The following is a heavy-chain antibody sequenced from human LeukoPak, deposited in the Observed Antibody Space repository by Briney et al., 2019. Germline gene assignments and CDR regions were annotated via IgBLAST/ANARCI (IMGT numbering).Heavy chain of an antibody. V-gene: IGHV1-18*01. J-gene: IGHJ4*02. CDR3: VRDGSLPVFDIVMVTTTTNYFDY. Sequence: ASVKVSCKASGHTFTSYGISWVRQAPGQGLEWMGWISAYNGNIDYAQQLQGRVTMTTDTSTNTAYMELRSLRSDDTAVYYCVRDGSLPVFDIVMVTTTTNYFDYWGQGTLVTVSS. CDR2: ISAYNGNI. CDR1: GHTFTSYG. D-gene: IGHD2-21*02.